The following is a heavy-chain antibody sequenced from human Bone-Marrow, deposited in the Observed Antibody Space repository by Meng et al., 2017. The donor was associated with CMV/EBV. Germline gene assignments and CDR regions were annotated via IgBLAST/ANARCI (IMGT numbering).Heavy chain of an antibody. CDR1: RFTFSSYA. CDR2: ISYDGSNK. Sequence: GGSLRLSCAVSRFTFSSYAMHWVRQAPGKGLEWVAVISYDGSNKYYADSVKGRFTISRDNSKNTLYLQMNSLRAEDTAVYYCARKFEYSYSPRLYYYYGMDVWGQGTTVPVSS. V-gene: IGHV3-30*04. CDR3: ARKFEYSYSPRLYYYYGMDV. J-gene: IGHJ6*02. D-gene: IGHD5-18*01.